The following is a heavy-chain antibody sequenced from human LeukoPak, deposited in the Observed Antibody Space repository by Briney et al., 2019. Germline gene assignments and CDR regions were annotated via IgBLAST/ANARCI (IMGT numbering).Heavy chain of an antibody. CDR3: ANSAYDFWSGYFSN. J-gene: IGHJ4*02. D-gene: IGHD3-3*01. CDR2: INPNSGGT. V-gene: IGHV1-2*02. CDR1: GDTFTGYY. Sequence: ASVKVSCKASGDTFTGYYMHWVRQAPGQGLEWMGWINPNSGGTNYAQKFQGGVTMTRDTSISTAYMELSRLRSDDTAVYYCANSAYDFWSGYFSNWGQGTLVTVSS.